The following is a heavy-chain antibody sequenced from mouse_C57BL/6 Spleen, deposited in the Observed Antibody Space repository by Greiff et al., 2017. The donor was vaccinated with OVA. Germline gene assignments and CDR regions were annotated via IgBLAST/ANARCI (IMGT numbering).Heavy chain of an antibody. J-gene: IGHJ2*01. Sequence: VQLQQSGPELVKPGASVKISCKASGYSFTGYYMNWVKQSPEKSLEWIGEINPSTGGTTYNQKFKAKATLTVDKSSSTAYMQLKSLTSEDSAVYYCARSPTATVVSPFDYWGQGTTLTVSS. D-gene: IGHD1-1*01. CDR2: INPSTGGT. V-gene: IGHV1-42*01. CDR1: GYSFTGYY. CDR3: ARSPTATVVSPFDY.